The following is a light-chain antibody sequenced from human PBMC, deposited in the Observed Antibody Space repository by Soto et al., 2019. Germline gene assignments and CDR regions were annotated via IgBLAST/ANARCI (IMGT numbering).Light chain of an antibody. CDR3: QHYGTSAL. CDR2: GAS. J-gene: IGKJ3*01. V-gene: IGKV3-20*01. CDR1: QSVSSSY. Sequence: EIVLTQSPGTLSLSPGERATLSCRASQSVSSSYLAWYQQKPGQAPRLLIYGASSRATGIPDRFSVSASGTDFTLTISRLEPEDFAVYHCQHYGTSALFGPGTKVDIK.